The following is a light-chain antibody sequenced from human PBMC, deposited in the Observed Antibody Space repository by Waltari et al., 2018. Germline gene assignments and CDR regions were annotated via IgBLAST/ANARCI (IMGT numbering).Light chain of an antibody. CDR1: TLSKEY. CDR2: QDT. J-gene: IGLJ3*02. V-gene: IGLV3-25*03. CDR3: QSPSSSGSYHWL. Sequence: SYELTQPPSVDVSPGQTVRITCSGNTLSKEYTYWYQQKPGQAPILLIYQDTKRPSGIPERFSGSTSGTTVTLTITGVQAEDEAAYYCQSPSSSGSYHWLFGGGTKVTVL.